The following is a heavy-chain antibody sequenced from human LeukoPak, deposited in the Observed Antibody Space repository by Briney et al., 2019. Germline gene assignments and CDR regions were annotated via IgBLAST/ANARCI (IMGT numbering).Heavy chain of an antibody. V-gene: IGHV4-34*01. D-gene: IGHD3-22*01. CDR1: GGSFSGYY. CDR2: INHSGST. Sequence: SSETLSLTCAVYGGSFSGYYWSWIRQPPGKGLEWIGEINHSGSTNYNPSLKSRVTISVDTSKNQFSLKLSSVTAADTAVYYCARRKNGYDSSGYRRGWFDPWGQGTLVTVSS. J-gene: IGHJ5*02. CDR3: ARRKNGYDSSGYRRGWFDP.